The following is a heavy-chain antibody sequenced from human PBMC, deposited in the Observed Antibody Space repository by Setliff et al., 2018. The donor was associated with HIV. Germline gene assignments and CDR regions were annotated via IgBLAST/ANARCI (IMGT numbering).Heavy chain of an antibody. V-gene: IGHV4-39*01. D-gene: IGHD3-10*01. Sequence: SETLSLTCTVSGGSISTSRYYCGWIRQPPGKGLEWIGSINYRGNTYYNPSLKSRAAISVDTSKNQISLKLSSVTAADTAVYYCASLDGSESPYIYYYYMDVWGEGTAVTVSS. CDR2: INYRGNT. CDR1: GGSISTSRYY. CDR3: ASLDGSESPYIYYYYMDV. J-gene: IGHJ6*03.